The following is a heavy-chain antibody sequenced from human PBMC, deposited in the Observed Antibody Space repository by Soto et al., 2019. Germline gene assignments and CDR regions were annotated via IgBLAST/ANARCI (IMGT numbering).Heavy chain of an antibody. D-gene: IGHD1-26*01. V-gene: IGHV3-21*01. CDR2: INGRSNYK. CDR3: VREDGVVGASSAFDS. Sequence: PGGSLRLSCVASGFALTTYTMNWVRQAPGTGLEWVSSINGRSNYKYYSDSVKGRFTVSRDNAQNSLSLQMSRLGPEDTAVYYCVREDGVVGASSAFDSWGQGTLVTVSS. CDR1: GFALTTYT. J-gene: IGHJ4*02.